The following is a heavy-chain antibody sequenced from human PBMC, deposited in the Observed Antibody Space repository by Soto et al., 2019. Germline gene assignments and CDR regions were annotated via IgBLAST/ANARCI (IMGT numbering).Heavy chain of an antibody. J-gene: IGHJ5*02. CDR1: GDSVSTNGAA. CDR3: ERDKHDYLNGGIGLDT. CDR2: TYYRSKWYN. D-gene: IGHD2-8*01. Sequence: SQTLSLTCAISGDSVSTNGAAWNWIRQSPSRGLEWLGRTYYRSKWYNDYAVSVKSRITINPDTSKSQFSLQLNSVTPEDTAVYSCERDKHDYLNGGIGLDTGGKEILVTVS. V-gene: IGHV6-1*01.